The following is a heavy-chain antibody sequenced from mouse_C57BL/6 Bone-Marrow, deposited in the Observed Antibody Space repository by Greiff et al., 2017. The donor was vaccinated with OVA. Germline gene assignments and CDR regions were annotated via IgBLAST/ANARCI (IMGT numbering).Heavy chain of an antibody. CDR3: ARSMFTTDMDY. Sequence: VQLQQSGPVLVKPGASVKMSCKASGYTFTDYYMNWVKQSHGKSLEWIGVINPYNGGTSYNQKFKGKATLTVDKSSSTAYMELNSLTSEDSAVYYCARSMFTTDMDYWGQGTSVTVSS. J-gene: IGHJ4*01. CDR2: INPYNGGT. CDR1: GYTFTDYY. D-gene: IGHD2-2*01. V-gene: IGHV1-19*01.